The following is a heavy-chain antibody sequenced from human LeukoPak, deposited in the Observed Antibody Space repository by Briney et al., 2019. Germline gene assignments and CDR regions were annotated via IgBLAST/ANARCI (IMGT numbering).Heavy chain of an antibody. CDR1: GFTFSDYY. CDR2: ISSSGSAI. V-gene: IGHV3-11*04. D-gene: IGHD3-22*01. J-gene: IGHJ3*02. Sequence: GGSLRLSCAASGFTFSDYYMSWIRQAPGKGLEWVSYISSSGSAIYYADSVKGRFTISRDNAKNSLYLQMNSLRAEDTAVYYCARDIYYDSTLGAFDIWGQGTMVTVSS. CDR3: ARDIYYDSTLGAFDI.